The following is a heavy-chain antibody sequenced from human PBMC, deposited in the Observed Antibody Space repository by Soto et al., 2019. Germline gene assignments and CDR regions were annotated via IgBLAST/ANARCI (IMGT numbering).Heavy chain of an antibody. V-gene: IGHV1-24*01. CDR3: ATGGITMVRGVIPLTYYYYMDV. Sequence: ASVKVSCKVSGYTLTELSMHWVRQAPGKGLEWMGGFDPEDGETIYAQKFQGRVTMTEDTSTDTAYMELSSLRSEDTAVYYCATGGITMVRGVIPLTYYYYMDVWGKGTTVTVSS. CDR1: GYTLTELS. CDR2: FDPEDGET. D-gene: IGHD3-10*01. J-gene: IGHJ6*03.